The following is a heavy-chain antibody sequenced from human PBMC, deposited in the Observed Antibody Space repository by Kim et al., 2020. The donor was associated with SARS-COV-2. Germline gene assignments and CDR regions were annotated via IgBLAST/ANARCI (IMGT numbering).Heavy chain of an antibody. Sequence: GGSLRLSCAGSGFTFSDYSMTWVRQAPGKGLEWVANIKRDGSEKNYVDSVKGRFTISRDNAKNSLYLQMNSLRAEDTAIYYCARGRNNVGNFWCQGTLVT. J-gene: IGHJ4*02. D-gene: IGHD1-1*01. CDR1: GFTFSDYS. V-gene: IGHV3-7*01. CDR3: ARGRNNVGNF. CDR2: IKRDGSEK.